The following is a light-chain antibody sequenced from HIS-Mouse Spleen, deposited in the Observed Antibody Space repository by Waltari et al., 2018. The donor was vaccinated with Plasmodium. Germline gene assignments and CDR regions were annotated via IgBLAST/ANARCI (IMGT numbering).Light chain of an antibody. CDR2: DVS. V-gene: IGLV2-11*02. J-gene: IGLJ2*01. CDR1: SSDVGGCTY. CDR3: CSYAGSYTLV. Sequence: QSALTQPRSVSGSPGQSVTISCTGTSSDVGGCTYVSCYPPHPGQAPKLMIYDVSKRPSGVPDRFSGSKAGNTASLTISGLQAEDEADYYCCSYAGSYTLVFGGGTKLTVL.